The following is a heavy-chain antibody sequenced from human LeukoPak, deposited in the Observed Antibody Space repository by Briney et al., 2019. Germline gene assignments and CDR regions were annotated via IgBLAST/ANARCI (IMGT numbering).Heavy chain of an antibody. V-gene: IGHV3-23*01. J-gene: IGHJ5*02. CDR3: AKDPRGVRSYWFDP. Sequence: PGGSLRLSCAASGFTFSSYAMSWVRQAPGKGLEWVSAISGSGGSTYYADSVKGRFTISRDNSENTLYLQMNSLRAEDTAVYYCAKDPRGVRSYWFDPWGQGTLVTVSS. D-gene: IGHD3-10*01. CDR2: ISGSGGST. CDR1: GFTFSSYA.